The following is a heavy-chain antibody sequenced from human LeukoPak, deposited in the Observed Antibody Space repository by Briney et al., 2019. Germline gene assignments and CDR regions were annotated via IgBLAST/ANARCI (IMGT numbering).Heavy chain of an antibody. CDR2: IYHSGRT. Sequence: SETLSLTCTVSGYSISSGYYWGWIRQPPGKGLEWIGIIYHSGRTDYNPSLKSRVTISEDTSKNQFSLKLSSVTAADTAVYYCARVDVEMATTPFDYWGQGTLDTVSS. D-gene: IGHD5-24*01. V-gene: IGHV4-38-2*02. CDR3: ARVDVEMATTPFDY. CDR1: GYSISSGYY. J-gene: IGHJ4*02.